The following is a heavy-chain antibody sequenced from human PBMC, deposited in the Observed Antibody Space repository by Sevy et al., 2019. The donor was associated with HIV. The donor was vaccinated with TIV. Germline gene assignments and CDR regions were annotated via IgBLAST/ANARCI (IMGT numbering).Heavy chain of an antibody. J-gene: IGHJ3*02. D-gene: IGHD3-22*01. CDR3: AHTSYYDSRETPYDAFDI. Sequence: SGPTLVNPTQTLTLTCTFSGFSLTTSGLGVGWIRQPPGKALEWLALIYWSDDRRYNPSLKSRLTNTKDTSKNQVVLTMTNMDPVDTATYYCAHTSYYDSRETPYDAFDIWGQGTTVTVSS. V-gene: IGHV2-5*01. CDR2: IYWSDDR. CDR1: GFSLTTSGLG.